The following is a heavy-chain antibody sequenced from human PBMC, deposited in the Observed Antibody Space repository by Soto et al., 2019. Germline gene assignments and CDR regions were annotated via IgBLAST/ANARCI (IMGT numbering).Heavy chain of an antibody. Sequence: GGSLRLSCTPFGFNFDAYAMSWVRQAPGNGLEWVSAVTATAESAYYTDSVRGRFIITRDNSDNMLYLQMSSLRVEDTAIYFCARGRYYDSPQDLWGRGTQVTVSS. CDR2: VTATAESA. J-gene: IGHJ5*02. D-gene: IGHD3-10*01. CDR3: ARGRYYDSPQDL. V-gene: IGHV3-23*01. CDR1: GFNFDAYA.